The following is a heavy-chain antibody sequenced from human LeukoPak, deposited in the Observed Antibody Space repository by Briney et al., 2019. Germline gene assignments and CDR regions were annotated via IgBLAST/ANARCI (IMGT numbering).Heavy chain of an antibody. CDR1: GFTVSSNS. V-gene: IGHV3-53*01. J-gene: IGHJ4*02. D-gene: IGHD4/OR15-4a*01. CDR3: ARRAGAYSHPYDY. CDR2: IYSDNT. Sequence: GGSLRLFCGASGFTVSSNSMSWVRQAPGKGLEWVSFIYSDNTHYSDSVKGRFTISRDNSKNTLYLQMNSLRAEDTAVYYCARRAGAYSHPYDYWGQGTLVTVSS.